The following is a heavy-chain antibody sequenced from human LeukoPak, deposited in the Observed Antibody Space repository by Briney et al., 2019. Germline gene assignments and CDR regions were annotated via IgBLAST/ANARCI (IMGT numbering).Heavy chain of an antibody. CDR1: GFTFDDYA. Sequence: GRSLRLSCAASGFTFDDYAMHWVRQAPGKGLEWVSGISRNSGSIGYADSVKGRFTISRDNAKNSLYLQMNSLRAEDTALYYCAKDIGSSWYGSFDYWGQGTLVTVSS. J-gene: IGHJ4*02. D-gene: IGHD6-13*01. V-gene: IGHV3-9*01. CDR3: AKDIGSSWYGSFDY. CDR2: ISRNSGSI.